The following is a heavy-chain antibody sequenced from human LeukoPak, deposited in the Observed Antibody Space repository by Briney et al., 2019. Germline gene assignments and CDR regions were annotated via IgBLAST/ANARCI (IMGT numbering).Heavy chain of an antibody. V-gene: IGHV4-4*07. D-gene: IGHD5-18*01. CDR3: ARVGGGYSYGYLDY. Sequence: SETLSLTCTVSGGSISSYYWSWIRQPAGKGLEWIGRIYTSGSTNYNPSPKSRVTMSVDTSKNQFSLKLSSVTAADTAVYYCARVGGGYSYGYLDYWGQGTLVTVSS. J-gene: IGHJ4*02. CDR1: GGSISSYY. CDR2: IYTSGST.